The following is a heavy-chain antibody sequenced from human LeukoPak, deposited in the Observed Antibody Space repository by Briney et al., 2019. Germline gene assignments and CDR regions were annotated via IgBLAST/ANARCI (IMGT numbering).Heavy chain of an antibody. CDR2: IYYTGST. J-gene: IGHJ4*02. V-gene: IGHV4-39*01. Sequence: SGTLSLTCSVSGASISGGTYYWGWIRQPPGKGLEWIGSIYYTGSTYDNPSLKSRVTISVDTSKNQFSLKLSSVTAADTAVYYCARRGGSGRAFDYWGQGTLVTVSS. CDR1: GASISGGTYY. CDR3: ARRGGSGRAFDY. D-gene: IGHD1-26*01.